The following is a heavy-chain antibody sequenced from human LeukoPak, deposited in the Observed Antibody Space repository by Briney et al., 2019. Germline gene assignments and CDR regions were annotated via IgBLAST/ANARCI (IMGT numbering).Heavy chain of an antibody. V-gene: IGHV1-69*06. CDR3: ARLYVDTAMVDFDY. CDR2: IVPIFGTA. CDR1: GGTFSSYA. J-gene: IGHJ4*02. Sequence: SVKVSCKASGGTFSSYAISWVRQAPGQGLEWMGGIVPIFGTANYAQKFQGRVTITADKSTSTAYMELSSLRSEDTAVYYCARLYVDTAMVDFDYWGQGTLVTVSS. D-gene: IGHD5-18*01.